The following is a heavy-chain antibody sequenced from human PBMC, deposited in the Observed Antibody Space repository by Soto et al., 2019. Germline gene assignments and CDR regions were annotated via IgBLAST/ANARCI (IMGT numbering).Heavy chain of an antibody. Sequence: QVQLVQSGAEVKKPGASVKVSCKASGYTFTSYDINWVRQAAGQGLEWMGWMNPNSGNTGYAQKFPGRVTMTRNTSISKAYMELRSLRSEDTAVYYCTRGITLFGVVPGWGQGTLVTFSS. V-gene: IGHV1-8*01. CDR3: TRGITLFGVVPG. CDR2: MNPNSGNT. D-gene: IGHD3-3*01. J-gene: IGHJ4*02. CDR1: GYTFTSYD.